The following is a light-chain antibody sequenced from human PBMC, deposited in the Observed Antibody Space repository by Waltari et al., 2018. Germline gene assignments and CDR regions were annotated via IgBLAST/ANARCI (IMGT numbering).Light chain of an antibody. CDR3: SSYTSSRTVV. CDR1: SGDVGAYNY. V-gene: IGLV2-14*01. Sequence: QSALTQPASVSGSPGQSIAISCTGTSGDVGAYNYVSWYQQYPGKAPQVLIYEVTNRPSGVSSRFSVSKSGNTASLTISGLQPDDEADYYCSSYTSSRTVVFGTGTEVTVL. CDR2: EVT. J-gene: IGLJ1*01.